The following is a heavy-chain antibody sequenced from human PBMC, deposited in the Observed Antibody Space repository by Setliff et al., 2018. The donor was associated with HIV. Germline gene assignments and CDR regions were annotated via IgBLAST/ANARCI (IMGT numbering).Heavy chain of an antibody. D-gene: IGHD4-17*01. CDR2: IYPSGST. CDR3: ARVSKGDYGGNFDA. V-gene: IGHV4-4*07. Sequence: ASETLSLTCTVSGGSISGYYWSWIRQPAGKGLEWIGRIYPSGSTSYNPSLQSRVVMSVDTSKNQFSLRLISVTAADTAVYFCARVSKGDYGGNFDAWGQGTLVTVS. CDR1: GGSISGYY. J-gene: IGHJ4*02.